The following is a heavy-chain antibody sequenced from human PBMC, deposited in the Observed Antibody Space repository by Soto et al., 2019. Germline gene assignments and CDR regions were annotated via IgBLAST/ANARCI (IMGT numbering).Heavy chain of an antibody. D-gene: IGHD5-12*01. CDR2: IRGNGDPP. Sequence: GGALRLSCSDSVFTFSSYAMQWFRQAPGKGLEYVSGIRGNGDPPFYADSVKGRFTISRDNSKNTLYLQMSSLSADDTAVYYCVKSRGGNNFDFFDWGQGALVTVSS. J-gene: IGHJ4*02. V-gene: IGHV3-64D*06. CDR3: VKSRGGNNFDFFD. CDR1: VFTFSSYA.